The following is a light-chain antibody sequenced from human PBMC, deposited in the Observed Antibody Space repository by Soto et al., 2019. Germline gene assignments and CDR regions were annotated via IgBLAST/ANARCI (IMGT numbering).Light chain of an antibody. Sequence: QSVLTQPPSASGSPGQSVTISCTGTSTDVGGYNYVSWYQQHPGKAPKLMIYEVSERPSGVPDRFSGSKSGNTASLTVSGLQAEDEADYYCSSYAGSNNLNVFGGGTKLTVL. CDR1: STDVGGYNY. CDR3: SSYAGSNNLNV. V-gene: IGLV2-8*01. J-gene: IGLJ2*01. CDR2: EVS.